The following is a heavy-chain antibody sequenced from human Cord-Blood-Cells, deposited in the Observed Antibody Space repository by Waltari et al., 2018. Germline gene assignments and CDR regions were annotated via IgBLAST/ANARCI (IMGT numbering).Heavy chain of an antibody. CDR1: GGTSSSYA. CDR3: AREGDCSSTSCYAFDI. J-gene: IGHJ3*02. Sequence: QVQLVQSGAEVKKPGSSVKVSCKASGGTSSSYAISWLGQAPAQRLEWMGRIIPILGIANYAQKFQGRVTITADKSTSTAYMELSSLRSEDTAMYYCAREGDCSSTSCYAFDIWGQGTMVTVSS. D-gene: IGHD2-2*01. V-gene: IGHV1-69*09. CDR2: IIPILGIA.